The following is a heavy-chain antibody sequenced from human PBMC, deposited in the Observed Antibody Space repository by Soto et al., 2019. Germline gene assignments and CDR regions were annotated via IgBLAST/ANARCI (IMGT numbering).Heavy chain of an antibody. CDR2: ISNSGGNT. V-gene: IGHV3-23*01. D-gene: IGHD7-27*01. Sequence: EVQLLESGVGLVQPGGSLRLSWAASGFTFSSHVRSWVRQAPGKGLEWVSGISNSGGNTKYADSVKGRFTISIDNSKKPLYLQMSSLRAEDTAVYHCPKPSWGDKYWVQGTLVTGSS. CDR1: GFTFSSHV. CDR3: PKPSWGDKY. J-gene: IGHJ4*02.